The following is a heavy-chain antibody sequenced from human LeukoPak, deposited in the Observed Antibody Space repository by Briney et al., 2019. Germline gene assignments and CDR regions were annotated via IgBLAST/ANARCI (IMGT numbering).Heavy chain of an antibody. CDR3: VRGSGSYSSRSGT. CDR2: ISSSSSYI. J-gene: IGHJ5*02. Sequence: KSGGSLRLSCAASGFTFSSYSMNWVRQAPGKGLEWVSSISSSSSYIYYADSVKGRFTISRDNAKNSLYLQMNSLRADDAAVYYCVRGSGSYSSRSGTWGQGTLVTVSS. D-gene: IGHD6-13*01. V-gene: IGHV3-21*01. CDR1: GFTFSSYS.